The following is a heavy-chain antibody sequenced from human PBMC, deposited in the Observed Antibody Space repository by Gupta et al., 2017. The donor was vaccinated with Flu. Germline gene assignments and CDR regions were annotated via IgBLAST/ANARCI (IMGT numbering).Heavy chain of an antibody. D-gene: IGHD5-24*01. CDR2: IAADGSVK. CDR3: ARNRGWQQFDL. J-gene: IGHJ5*01. CDR1: GFTLRRYW. V-gene: IGHV3-7*01. Sequence: EEQLVESGGGLVRPGGSLRLSCAVSGFTLRRYWLAWVPLAPGKGLEWVANIAADGSVKNYADSVKGRFTISRDDAKDSLYLQMNSLRVEDTALYYCARNRGWQQFDLWGQGALVTVSS.